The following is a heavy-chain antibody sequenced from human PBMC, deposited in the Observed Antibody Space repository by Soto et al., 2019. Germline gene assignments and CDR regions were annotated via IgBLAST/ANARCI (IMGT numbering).Heavy chain of an antibody. V-gene: IGHV5-51*01. D-gene: IGHD3-3*01. CDR1: GYSFITYR. Sequence: PGESLKISCKGSGYSFITYRIGWIRQMPGKGLEWMGIIYPGDSETRYSPSFQGQVTISADKSTTTAYLQWSSLKASDTAMYYCARLGGLGIFGVDDGRDYYYGMDVWGQGTTVTVSS. J-gene: IGHJ6*02. CDR3: ARLGGLGIFGVDDGRDYYYGMDV. CDR2: IYPGDSET.